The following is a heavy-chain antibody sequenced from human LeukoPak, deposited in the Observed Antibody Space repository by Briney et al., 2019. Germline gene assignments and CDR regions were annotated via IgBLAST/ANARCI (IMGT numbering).Heavy chain of an antibody. V-gene: IGHV4-38-2*02. CDR2: SYHSGST. CDR3: ARQDYGDFPIYY. D-gene: IGHD4-17*01. J-gene: IGHJ4*02. CDR1: GYPISSGDF. Sequence: AETLCIPCTVSGYPISSGDFWGWIQQPPGKGPEGPGSSYHSGSTYYIPSLKSRVTISVDTSKNHFSLKLSSVTAADTAVYYCARQDYGDFPIYYWGQGTLVTVSS.